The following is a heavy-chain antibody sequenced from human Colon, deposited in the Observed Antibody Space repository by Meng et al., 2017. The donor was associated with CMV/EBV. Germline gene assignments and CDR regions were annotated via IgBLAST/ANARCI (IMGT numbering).Heavy chain of an antibody. J-gene: IGHJ5*02. V-gene: IGHV1-2*02. Sequence: ASVKVSCKASGYTFTGNYIHWVRQAPGQGLEWMGWINPNSGGTNYAQKFQGRVTMTRDTSISTAYMELSRLRSDDTAVYYCARTDCSTTSCYPFWFDPWGQGTQVTVS. D-gene: IGHD2-2*01. CDR2: INPNSGGT. CDR3: ARTDCSTTSCYPFWFDP. CDR1: GYTFTGNY.